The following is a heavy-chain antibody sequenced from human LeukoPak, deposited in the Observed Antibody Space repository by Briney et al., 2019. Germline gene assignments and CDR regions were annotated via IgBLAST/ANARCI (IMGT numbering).Heavy chain of an antibody. Sequence: GGSLRLSCAASGFTFSNYAMHWVRQAPGKGLEWMSVISYDGRNKYFADSVKGRFTLSRDNSKNTLYLQMNSLRAEDTAVYYCARDEGYYDSSGYAWGQGTMVTVSS. CDR1: GFTFSNYA. D-gene: IGHD3-22*01. V-gene: IGHV3-30*04. CDR3: ARDEGYYDSSGYA. CDR2: ISYDGRNK. J-gene: IGHJ3*01.